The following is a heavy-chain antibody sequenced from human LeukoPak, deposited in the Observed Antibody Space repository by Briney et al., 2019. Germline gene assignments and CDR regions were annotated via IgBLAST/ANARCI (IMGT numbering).Heavy chain of an antibody. CDR1: GFTLSRYA. Sequence: GGSLRLSCAASGFTLSRYAMNWVRQAPGKGLEWVSVINNSGDNTFYADSAKGRFTISRDNSKNTLYLQMSSLRGEDTAVYYCARSLKWNLVGFDYWGQGTLVTVSS. V-gene: IGHV3-23*01. CDR3: ARSLKWNLVGFDY. CDR2: INNSGDNT. D-gene: IGHD1-1*01. J-gene: IGHJ4*02.